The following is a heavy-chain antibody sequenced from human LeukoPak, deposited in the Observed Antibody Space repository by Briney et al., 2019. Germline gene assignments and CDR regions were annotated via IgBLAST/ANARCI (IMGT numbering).Heavy chain of an antibody. CDR3: TRPIVPGYVDS. J-gene: IGHJ4*02. CDR1: GGSISSSDFY. D-gene: IGHD1-26*01. CDR2: ISYSGNT. V-gene: IGHV4-39*01. Sequence: SETLSLTCTVPGGSISSSDFYWAWIRQSPGKGLEWIATISYSGNTYYNPSFRPRVTISLDTSENQFSLRLYSVTAADTAVYYCTRPIVPGYVDSWGQGTLVTVSS.